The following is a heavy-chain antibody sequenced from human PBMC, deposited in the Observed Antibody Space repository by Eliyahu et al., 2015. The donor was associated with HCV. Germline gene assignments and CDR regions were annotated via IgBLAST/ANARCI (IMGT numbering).Heavy chain of an antibody. Sequence: EVQLVESGGGLVKPGGXLRLSCAASGXXFXXXXINWVRQAPGKGLEWVSSISSSSSYIHYADSVKGRFTISRDNAKNSLYLQLNSLRAEDTAVYYCVRPATQFCGGGSCYSGDAYWGQGTLVTVSS. CDR3: VRPATQFCGGGSCYSGDAY. V-gene: IGHV3-21*01. D-gene: IGHD2-15*01. J-gene: IGHJ4*02. CDR2: ISSSSSYI. CDR1: GXXFXXXX.